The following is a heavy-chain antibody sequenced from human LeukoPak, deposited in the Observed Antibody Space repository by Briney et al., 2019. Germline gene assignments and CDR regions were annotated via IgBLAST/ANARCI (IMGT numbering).Heavy chain of an antibody. CDR3: ARNVLRYFDWLPRQDY. CDR1: VYTFTSYG. Sequence: ASVKVSCKASVYTFTSYGISWVRQAPGQGLGWMGWISAYNGNTNYAQKLQGRVTMTTDTSTSTAYMELRSLRSDDTAVYYCARNVLRYFDWLPRQDYWGQGTLVTVSS. D-gene: IGHD3-9*01. V-gene: IGHV1-18*01. J-gene: IGHJ4*02. CDR2: ISAYNGNT.